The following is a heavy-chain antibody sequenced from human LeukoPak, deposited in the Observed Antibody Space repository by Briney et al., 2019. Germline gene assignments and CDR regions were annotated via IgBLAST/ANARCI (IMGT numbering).Heavy chain of an antibody. CDR1: GGSISSYC. CDR2: IYYSGST. D-gene: IGHD6-13*01. J-gene: IGHJ4*02. V-gene: IGHV4-59*01. CDR3: ARGYSAAGRFNY. Sequence: SETLSLTCTVSGGSISSYCWNWIRQPPGKGLEWIGYIYYSGSTNYNPSLKSRVTISVDTSKNQFSLKLSSVTAADTAVYYCARGYSAAGRFNYWGQGTLVTVSS.